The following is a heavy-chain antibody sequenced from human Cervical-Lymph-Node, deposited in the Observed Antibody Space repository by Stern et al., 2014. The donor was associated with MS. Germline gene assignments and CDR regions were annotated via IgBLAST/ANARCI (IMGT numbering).Heavy chain of an antibody. CDR1: GYSFISHA. D-gene: IGHD2-15*01. CDR3: ARAGYCSPSTCSDAFDI. Sequence: QVQLMQSGAEVKDPGASVKVSCKASGYSFISHAMHWVRQAPGQTFEWMGWINGDKGNSKYSQKLQGRVTITRDKTTSTAYMELSSLTSEDTAVYYCARAGYCSPSTCSDAFDIWGQGTMVTVSS. J-gene: IGHJ3*02. CDR2: INGDKGNS. V-gene: IGHV1-3*01.